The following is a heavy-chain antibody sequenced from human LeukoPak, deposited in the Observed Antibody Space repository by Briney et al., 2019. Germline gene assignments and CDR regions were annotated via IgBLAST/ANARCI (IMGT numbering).Heavy chain of an antibody. Sequence: ASVKVSCTASGYTFTSYAMHCVRQAPRQRREALRGINAGNGNTKYSQKFQCRVTITRDTSASTAYLELSSVTSADTAVYYCARRSDWGSWYFDYWGQGTLVTVSS. CDR1: GYTFTSYA. J-gene: IGHJ4*02. V-gene: IGHV1-3*01. CDR2: INAGNGNT. D-gene: IGHD7-27*01. CDR3: ARRSDWGSWYFDY.